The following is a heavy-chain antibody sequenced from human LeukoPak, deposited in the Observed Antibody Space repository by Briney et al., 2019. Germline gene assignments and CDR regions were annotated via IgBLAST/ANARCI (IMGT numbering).Heavy chain of an antibody. J-gene: IGHJ4*02. V-gene: IGHV1-2*02. CDR2: INPNSGGT. Sequence: ASVKVSCKASGYTFTGYYMHWVRQAPGQGLEWMGWINPNSGGTNYAQRFQGRDTMTRDTSISTAYMELSRLRSDDTAVYYCARDGVAVAGTVDYWGQGTLVTVSS. D-gene: IGHD6-19*01. CDR1: GYTFTGYY. CDR3: ARDGVAVAGTVDY.